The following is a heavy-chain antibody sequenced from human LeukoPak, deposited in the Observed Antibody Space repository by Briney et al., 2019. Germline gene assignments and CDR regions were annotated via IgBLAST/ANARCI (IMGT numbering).Heavy chain of an antibody. Sequence: PGGSLRLSCAASGFTFSSYGMHWVRQAPGKGLEWVAVIWYDGSNKYYADSVKGRFTISRDNSKNTLYLQMNSLRAEDTAVYYCAKDEQDNSGCYLLSLYYFDYWGQGTLVTVSS. CDR2: IWYDGSNK. V-gene: IGHV3-33*06. J-gene: IGHJ4*02. CDR3: AKDEQDNSGCYLLSLYYFDY. D-gene: IGHD3-10*01. CDR1: GFTFSSYG.